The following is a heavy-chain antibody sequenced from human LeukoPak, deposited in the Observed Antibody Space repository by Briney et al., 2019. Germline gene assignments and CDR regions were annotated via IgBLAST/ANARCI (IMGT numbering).Heavy chain of an antibody. J-gene: IGHJ4*02. CDR3: TAGSGWYSPDY. D-gene: IGHD6-19*01. Sequence: GGSLKLSCAASGFTFSGPVMHWVRQASGKGLEWVGRITSKPNSYATVYTPSVKGRFTISIDDSKNTAYLQMNSLKTEDTAAYYCTAGSGWYSPDYWGQGTLVTVSS. CDR1: GFTFSGPV. CDR2: ITSKPNSYAT. V-gene: IGHV3-73*01.